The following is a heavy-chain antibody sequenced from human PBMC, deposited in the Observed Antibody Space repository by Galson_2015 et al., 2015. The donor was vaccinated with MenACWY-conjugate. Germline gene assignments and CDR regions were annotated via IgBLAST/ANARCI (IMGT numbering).Heavy chain of an antibody. J-gene: IGHJ4*02. D-gene: IGHD2-2*01. CDR1: GGSISRYY. CDR3: ARGGASSQPFDC. CDR2: IYYSGST. Sequence: LSLTCSVSGGSISRYYWRWIRQPPGKRPEWIGLIYYSGSTYYNPSLSSRVTISIETSKNQVFLHLSSVTAADTAVYYCARGGASSQPFDCWGQGTLVTVSS. V-gene: IGHV4-59*01.